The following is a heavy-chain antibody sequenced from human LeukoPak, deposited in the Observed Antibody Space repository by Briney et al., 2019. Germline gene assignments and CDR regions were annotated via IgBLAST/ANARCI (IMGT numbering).Heavy chain of an antibody. CDR3: ARGGYDFGAETGFDP. CDR1: GGSFSGYY. CDR2: INHSGST. D-gene: IGHD3-3*01. V-gene: IGHV4-34*01. Sequence: SETLSLTCAVYGGSFSGYYWSWIRQPPGKGLEWIGEINHSGSTNYNPSLKSRVTISVDTSKNQFSLKLSSVTAADTAVYYCARGGYDFGAETGFDPWGQGTLVTVSS. J-gene: IGHJ5*02.